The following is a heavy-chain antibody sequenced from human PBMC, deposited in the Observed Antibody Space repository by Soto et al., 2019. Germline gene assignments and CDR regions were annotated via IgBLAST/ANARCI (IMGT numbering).Heavy chain of an antibody. CDR3: ARSLGELYDY. J-gene: IGHJ4*02. CDR1: GCTVRKNY. D-gene: IGHD3-16*01. CDR2: IHSYGTI. V-gene: IGHV3-66*01. Sequence: GGSLRLSCTASGCTVRKNYMTWVRQAPGKGLEWVSVIHSYGTIYYADSVKGRFTVSRDNSTNTLYLQMNSLRAEDTAVYYCARSLGELYDYWGQGTLVTVSS.